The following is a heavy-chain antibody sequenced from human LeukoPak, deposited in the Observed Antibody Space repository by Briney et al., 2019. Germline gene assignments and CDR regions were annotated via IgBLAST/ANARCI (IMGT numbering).Heavy chain of an antibody. CDR1: GGSFSGYY. Sequence: SETLSLTCAVYGGSFSGYYWSWIRQPPGKGLEWIGEINHSGSTNYNPSLKSRVTISLDPSKKQFSLELSSVTAADTAVYYCARASGGIDHWGQGTLVTVSS. J-gene: IGHJ4*02. CDR2: INHSGST. CDR3: ARASGGIDH. D-gene: IGHD3-16*01. V-gene: IGHV4-34*01.